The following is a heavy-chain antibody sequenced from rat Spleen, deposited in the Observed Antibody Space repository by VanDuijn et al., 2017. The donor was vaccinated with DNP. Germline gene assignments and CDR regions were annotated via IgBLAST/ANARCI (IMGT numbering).Heavy chain of an antibody. V-gene: IGHV5-20*01. D-gene: IGHD1-1*01. CDR3: IRRTVVTGAMDA. CDR2: ISYDGGST. J-gene: IGHJ4*01. CDR1: GFTFSDYY. Sequence: EVQLVESGGGLVQPGRSLKLSCAASGFTFSDYYMAWVRQAPTKGLEWVASISYDGGSTYYRDSVKGRFTISRDNAQNTLDLQMNSLRSDDTATYYCIRRTVVTGAMDAWGQGTAVAVSS.